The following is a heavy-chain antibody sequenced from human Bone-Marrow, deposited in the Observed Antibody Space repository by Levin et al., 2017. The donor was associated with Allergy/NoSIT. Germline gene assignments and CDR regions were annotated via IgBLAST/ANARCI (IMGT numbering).Heavy chain of an antibody. Sequence: SQTLSLTCAVYGGSFSGYYWSWIRQPPGKGLEWIGEINHSGSTNYNPSLKSRVTISVDTSKNQFSLKLSSVTAADTAVYYCARSPAHDYSNYSLYYYYDYYMDVWGKGTTVTVSS. J-gene: IGHJ6*03. CDR1: GGSFSGYY. CDR3: ARSPAHDYSNYSLYYYYDYYMDV. D-gene: IGHD4-11*01. V-gene: IGHV4-34*01. CDR2: INHSGST.